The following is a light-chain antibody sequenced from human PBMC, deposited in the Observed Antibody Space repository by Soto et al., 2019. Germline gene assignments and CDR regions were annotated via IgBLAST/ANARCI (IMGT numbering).Light chain of an antibody. CDR2: DVT. J-gene: IGLJ1*01. CDR3: SSYAGSSDIV. V-gene: IGLV2-8*01. CDR1: SSDVGAYNF. Sequence: QSVLTQPPSASGSPGQSVTISCTGTSSDVGAYNFVSWYQQHPGRAPKLIISDVTNRPSGVPDRFSGSKSGNTASLTVSGLQADDEADYYCSSYAGSSDIVFGTGTKVTVL.